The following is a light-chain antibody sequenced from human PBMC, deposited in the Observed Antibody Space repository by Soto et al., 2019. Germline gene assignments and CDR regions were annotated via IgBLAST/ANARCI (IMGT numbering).Light chain of an antibody. Sequence: EIVMTQSQATLSVSPGERVTLSCGASQSVRSNLAWYQQKFGQAPRLLIYGASTRATGVPARFSGSGSGTEFTLTISRLQSEDFAVYYCQHYNNWPPWTFGQGTKVEI. CDR2: GAS. V-gene: IGKV3-15*01. CDR1: QSVRSN. J-gene: IGKJ1*01. CDR3: QHYNNWPPWT.